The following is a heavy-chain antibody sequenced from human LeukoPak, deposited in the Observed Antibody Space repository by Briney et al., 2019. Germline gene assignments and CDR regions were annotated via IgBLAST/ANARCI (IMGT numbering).Heavy chain of an antibody. Sequence: PGGSLRLSCAASGFTFSSYCMNWVRRAPGKGLEWVSSITSSSSYIYYADSVNGRFTISGDNAKNSLYLHMNSLRAEDTAVYYCAKDRIPLPGYYLLDYWGQGTLVTVSS. CDR3: AKDRIPLPGYYLLDY. CDR2: ITSSSSYI. CDR1: GFTFSSYC. J-gene: IGHJ4*02. V-gene: IGHV3-21*01. D-gene: IGHD3-9*01.